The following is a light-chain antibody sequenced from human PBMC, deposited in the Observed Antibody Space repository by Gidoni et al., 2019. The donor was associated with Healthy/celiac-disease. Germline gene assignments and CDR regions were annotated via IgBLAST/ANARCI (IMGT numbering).Light chain of an antibody. J-gene: IGKJ1*01. CDR2: WAS. CDR3: QQYYSTPWT. V-gene: IGKV4-1*01. Sequence: DIVMTKSPDSLAVSLGERATINCKSSPSVIYSSNNKNYLAWYQQKPGQPPKLLIYWASTRESGVPDRISGSGSGTDFTLTISSLQAEDVAVYYCQQYYSTPWTFGQGTKVEIK. CDR1: PSVIYSSNNKNY.